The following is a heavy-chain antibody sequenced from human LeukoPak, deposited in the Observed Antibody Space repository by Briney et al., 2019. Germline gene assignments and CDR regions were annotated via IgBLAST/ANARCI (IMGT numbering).Heavy chain of an antibody. V-gene: IGHV3-21*01. CDR1: GFTFSSYS. CDR2: ISSSSSYI. CDR3: ARLGSHGYYYDGMDV. D-gene: IGHD3-16*01. Sequence: GGSLRLSCAASGFTFSSYSMNWVRQAPGKGLEWVSSISSSSSYIYYADSVKGRFTISRDNAKNSLYLQMSSLRAEDTAVYYCARLGSHGYYYDGMDVWGQGTSVTVSS. J-gene: IGHJ6*02.